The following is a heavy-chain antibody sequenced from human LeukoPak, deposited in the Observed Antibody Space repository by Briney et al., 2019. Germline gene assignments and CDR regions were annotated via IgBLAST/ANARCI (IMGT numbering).Heavy chain of an antibody. D-gene: IGHD3-22*01. CDR1: GFTFSNSG. V-gene: IGHV3-23*01. CDR2: ISTDAGET. Sequence: GGTLRLSCAASGFTFSNSGMSWVRQAPGKGLEWVSAISTDAGETHYADSVKGRFTISRDNSKNTVSPQMSSLKASDTAMYYCARSTDSSGYYDLWDYWGQGTLVTVSS. CDR3: ARSTDSSGYYDLWDY. J-gene: IGHJ4*02.